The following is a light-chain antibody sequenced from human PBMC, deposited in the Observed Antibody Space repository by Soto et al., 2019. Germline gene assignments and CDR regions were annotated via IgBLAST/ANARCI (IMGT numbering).Light chain of an antibody. CDR1: QSVSSN. Sequence: EIVMTQSRATLSVSPGERATLSCRASQSVSSNLAWYQQKPGQAPRLLIYGTSTRATGIPARFSGSGSGTEFTLTISSLQSEDFAVYYCQQYNNCPPPLSFGGGTKVEIK. CDR2: GTS. V-gene: IGKV3-15*01. J-gene: IGKJ4*01. CDR3: QQYNNCPPPLS.